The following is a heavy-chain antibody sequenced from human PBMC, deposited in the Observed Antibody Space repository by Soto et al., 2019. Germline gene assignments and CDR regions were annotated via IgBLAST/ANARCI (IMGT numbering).Heavy chain of an antibody. D-gene: IGHD3-22*01. CDR1: GYTFTSYG. J-gene: IGHJ6*02. Sequence: GASVKVSCKASGYTFTSYGISWVRQAPGQGLEWMGWISAYNGNTNYAQKLQGRVTMTTDTSTSTAHMELRSLRSDDTAVYYCARSTRTYTMIGAFDVWGQGTTVTVSS. CDR3: ARSTRTYTMIGAFDV. V-gene: IGHV1-18*01. CDR2: ISAYNGNT.